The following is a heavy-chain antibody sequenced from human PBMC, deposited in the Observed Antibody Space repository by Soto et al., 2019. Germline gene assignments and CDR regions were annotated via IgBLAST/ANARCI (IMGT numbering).Heavy chain of an antibody. Sequence: KTSETLSLTCVVYDGSLTEYHWSWARQTPGKGLEWIGSIYYSGSTYYNPSLKSRVTISVDTSKNQFSLKLSSVTAADTAVYYCARHSSGPSTFDYWGQGTLVTSPQ. V-gene: IGHV4-39*01. CDR1: DGSLTEYH. D-gene: IGHD6-19*01. CDR2: IYYSGST. J-gene: IGHJ4*02. CDR3: ARHSSGPSTFDY.